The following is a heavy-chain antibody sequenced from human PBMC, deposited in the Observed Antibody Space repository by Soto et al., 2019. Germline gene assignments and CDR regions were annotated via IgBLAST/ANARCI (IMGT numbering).Heavy chain of an antibody. CDR3: AREGISVAGGVFFFDS. CDR2: IIPIFGAT. J-gene: IGHJ4*02. V-gene: IGHV1-69*01. D-gene: IGHD6-19*01. Sequence: VQLVQSGAEVKKPGSSVTVSCTASGGTFSTSGFSWVRQAPGQGLEWLGGIIPIFGATNYAQKFRGRVTVTADESTSTAYMELSSLRSDDTAVYFCAREGISVAGGVFFFDSWGLGTLVTVSS. CDR1: GGTFSTSG.